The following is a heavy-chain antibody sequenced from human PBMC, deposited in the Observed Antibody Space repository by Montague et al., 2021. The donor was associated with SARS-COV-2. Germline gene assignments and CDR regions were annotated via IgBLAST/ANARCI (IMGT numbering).Heavy chain of an antibody. CDR3: AREDCSSTSCYPTYHQH. Sequence: CAISGDSVSSNSAGWNWIRQSPSRGLEWLGRTYYRSKCHNDFAVSVKSRITINPDTSKNQFSLQLNSVTPEDTAVYYCAREDCSSTSCYPTYHQHWGQGTLVTVSS. D-gene: IGHD2-2*01. V-gene: IGHV6-1*01. CDR1: GDSVSSNSAG. J-gene: IGHJ1*01. CDR2: TYYRSKCHN.